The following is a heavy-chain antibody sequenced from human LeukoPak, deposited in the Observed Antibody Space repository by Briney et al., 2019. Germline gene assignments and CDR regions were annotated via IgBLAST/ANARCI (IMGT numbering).Heavy chain of an antibody. Sequence: SETLSLTCTVSGDSISSDGYSWTWIRQPPGKGLEWIGHISYSDNTYYNPSLKSRVTLSVDASKNQFSLNLTSVTAADTAIYYRARDFLRTASPDAFDFWGQGTMVTVSS. CDR3: ARDFLRTASPDAFDF. V-gene: IGHV4-31*03. CDR1: GDSISSDGYS. D-gene: IGHD2-21*02. CDR2: ISYSDNT. J-gene: IGHJ3*01.